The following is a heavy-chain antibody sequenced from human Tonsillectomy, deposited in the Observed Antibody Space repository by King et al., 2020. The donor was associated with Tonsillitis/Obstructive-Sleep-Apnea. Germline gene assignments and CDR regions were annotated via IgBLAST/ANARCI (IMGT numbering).Heavy chain of an antibody. J-gene: IGHJ3*02. CDR3: SSEHDYGDYGAFYT. Sequence: VQLQESGPGLVKPSETLSLTCTVSGGAISSYYWSWIRQPPGKGLEWIGYIYYIGSTKYNPSLTSRVTISVDTSKNQFPLQPSSVTAADTHGYYWSSEHDYGDYGAFYTWGQGTMLTASS. D-gene: IGHD4-17*01. CDR2: IYYIGST. CDR1: GGAISSYY. V-gene: IGHV4-59*01.